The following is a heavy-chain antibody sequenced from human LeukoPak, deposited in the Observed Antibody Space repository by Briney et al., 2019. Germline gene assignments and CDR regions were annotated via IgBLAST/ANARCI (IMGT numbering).Heavy chain of an antibody. CDR2: IYYSGST. CDR1: GGSISSYY. CDR3: ASPSEDSSGWESFDY. D-gene: IGHD6-19*01. J-gene: IGHJ4*02. V-gene: IGHV4-59*01. Sequence: PSETLSLTCTVSGGSISSYYWSWIRQPPGKGLEWIGYIYYSGSTNYNPSLKSRVTISVDTSNNQFSLKLSSVTAADTAVYYCASPSEDSSGWESFDYWGQGTLVTVSS.